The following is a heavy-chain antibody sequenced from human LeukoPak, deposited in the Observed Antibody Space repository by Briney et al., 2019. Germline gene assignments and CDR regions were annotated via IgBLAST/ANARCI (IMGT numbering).Heavy chain of an antibody. CDR1: GGSISSYY. V-gene: IGHV4-59*12. J-gene: IGHJ3*02. Sequence: SETLSLTCTVSGGSISSYYWSWIRQPPGKGLEWIGYIYYSGSTSYNPSLKSRVTISVDTSKNQFSLKLSSVTAADTAVYYCARLGELNDAFDIWGQGTMVTVSS. CDR3: ARLGELNDAFDI. CDR2: IYYSGST. D-gene: IGHD3-10*01.